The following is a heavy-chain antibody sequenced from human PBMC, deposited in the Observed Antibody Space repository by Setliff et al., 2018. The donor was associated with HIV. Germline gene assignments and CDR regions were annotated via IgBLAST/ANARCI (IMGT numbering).Heavy chain of an antibody. CDR1: GGSISGFY. V-gene: IGHV4-4*09. J-gene: IGHJ2*01. Sequence: SETLSLTCTVSGGSISGFYWSWIRQPPGKGLEWIGNIHSSGSTNYNPSLKSRVSMSVDTSKNQFSLRLSSVTATDTAVYYCARSAMAKYSYGQSPIPSYWFFDLWGRGTLVTVSS. D-gene: IGHD1-26*01. CDR3: ARSAMAKYSYGQSPIPSYWFFDL. CDR2: IHSSGST.